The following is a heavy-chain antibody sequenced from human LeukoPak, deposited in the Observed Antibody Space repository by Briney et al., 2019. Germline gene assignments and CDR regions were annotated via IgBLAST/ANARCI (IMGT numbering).Heavy chain of an antibody. V-gene: IGHV3-23*01. Sequence: GGSLRLSCAASGFTFSSYAMSWVRQAPGKGLEWVSAISGRGGSTYYADSVKGRFTISRDNSKNTLYLQMNSLRAEDTAVYYCAKDSYYYDSSGYYGSSSVFDYWGQGTLVTVSS. J-gene: IGHJ4*02. CDR3: AKDSYYYDSSGYYGSSSVFDY. CDR1: GFTFSSYA. CDR2: ISGRGGST. D-gene: IGHD3-22*01.